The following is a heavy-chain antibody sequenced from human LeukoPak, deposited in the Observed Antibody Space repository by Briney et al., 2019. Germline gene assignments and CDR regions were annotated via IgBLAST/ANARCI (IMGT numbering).Heavy chain of an antibody. CDR3: AREAHVVVPAAIKGYYMDV. Sequence: PGGSLRLSCAASGFTFSSYSMNWVRQAPGKGLEWVSYISSSSTIYYADSVKGRFTISRDNAKNSLYLQMNSLRAEDTAVYYCAREAHVVVPAAIKGYYMDVWGKGTTVTVSS. D-gene: IGHD2-2*01. J-gene: IGHJ6*03. CDR2: ISSSSTI. V-gene: IGHV3-48*04. CDR1: GFTFSSYS.